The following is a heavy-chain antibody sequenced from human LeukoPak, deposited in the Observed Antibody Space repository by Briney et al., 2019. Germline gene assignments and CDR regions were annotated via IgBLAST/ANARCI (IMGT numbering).Heavy chain of an antibody. D-gene: IGHD3-3*01. CDR2: IYYTGST. J-gene: IGHJ3*02. V-gene: IGHV4-59*02. CDR1: GGSVSDYY. Sequence: PSETLSLTCTISGGSVSDYYWSWIRQSPGKGLEWIGYIYYTGSTTYNPSLKSRVTISADTSKNQFSLRLSSVTAADTAVYYCARGLNNRKSGRRFDVFEIWGQGTMVTVSS. CDR3: ARGLNNRKSGRRFDVFEI.